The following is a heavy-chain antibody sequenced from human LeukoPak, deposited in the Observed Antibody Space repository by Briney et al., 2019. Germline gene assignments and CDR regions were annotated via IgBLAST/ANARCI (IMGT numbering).Heavy chain of an antibody. CDR2: IYYSGST. V-gene: IGHV4-59*01. J-gene: IGHJ4*02. D-gene: IGHD5-18*01. CDR3: ARAGYSYGLHFDY. Sequence: SETLSLTCTVSGGSISSYYWSWIRQPQGKGLEWIGYIYYSGSTNYNPSLKSRVTISVDTSKNQFSLKLSSVTAADTAVYYCARAGYSYGLHFDYWGQGTLVTVSS. CDR1: GGSISSYY.